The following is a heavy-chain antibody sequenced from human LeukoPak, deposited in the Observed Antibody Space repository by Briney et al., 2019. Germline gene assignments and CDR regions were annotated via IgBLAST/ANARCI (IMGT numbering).Heavy chain of an antibody. Sequence: GASVKVSCKASGGTFSSYAISWVRQAPGQGLEWMGGIIPIFGTANYAQKFQGRVTITADESTSTAYMELSSLRSEDTAVYYCARDRAAAGPKAFYYYYGMDVWGQGTTVTVSS. V-gene: IGHV1-69*13. J-gene: IGHJ6*02. CDR3: ARDRAAAGPKAFYYYYGMDV. CDR2: IIPIFGTA. D-gene: IGHD6-13*01. CDR1: GGTFSSYA.